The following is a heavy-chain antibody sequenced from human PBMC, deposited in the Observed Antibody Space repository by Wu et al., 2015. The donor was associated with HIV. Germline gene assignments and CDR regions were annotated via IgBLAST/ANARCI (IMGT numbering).Heavy chain of an antibody. CDR3: ARFRYSSGWSPLRAFDI. D-gene: IGHD6-19*01. J-gene: IGHJ3*02. CDR1: GGTFSSYA. CDR2: IIPIFGTA. Sequence: QVQLVQSGAEVKKPGSSVKVSCKASGGTFSSYAISWVRQAPGQGLEWMGGIIPIFGTANYAQKFQGRVTITTDESTSTAYMELSSLRSEDTAVYYCARFRYSSGWSPLRAFDIWGQGDTGHRLF. V-gene: IGHV1-69*05.